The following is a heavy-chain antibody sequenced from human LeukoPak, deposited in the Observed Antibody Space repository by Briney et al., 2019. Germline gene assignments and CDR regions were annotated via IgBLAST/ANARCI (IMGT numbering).Heavy chain of an antibody. D-gene: IGHD6-13*01. CDR3: ARGDSSSWYPFDP. CDR1: GFTFSSYE. J-gene: IGHJ5*02. CDR2: ISSSGSTM. V-gene: IGHV3-48*03. Sequence: GGSLRLSCAASGFTFSSYEMNWVRQAPGKGLEWVSYISSSGSTMYYADSVKGRFTISRDNAKNSLYLQMNSLRAEDTAVYYCARGDSSSWYPFDPWGQGTMVTVSS.